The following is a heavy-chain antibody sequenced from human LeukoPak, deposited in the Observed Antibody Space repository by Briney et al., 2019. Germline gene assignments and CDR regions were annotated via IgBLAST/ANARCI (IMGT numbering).Heavy chain of an antibody. CDR2: IYTSGST. Sequence: SETLSLTCAISGGSISSSSYYWDWVRQPAEKGLEWIGRIYTSGSTNYNPSLKSRVTISVDTSKNQFSLKLSSVTAADTAVYYCARSLYRESFDPWGQGTLVTVSS. V-gene: IGHV4-61*02. CDR1: GGSISSSSYY. D-gene: IGHD3-10*01. J-gene: IGHJ5*02. CDR3: ARSLYRESFDP.